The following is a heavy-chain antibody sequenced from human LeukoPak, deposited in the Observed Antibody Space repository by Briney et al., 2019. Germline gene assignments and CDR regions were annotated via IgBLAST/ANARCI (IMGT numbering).Heavy chain of an antibody. V-gene: IGHV4-38-2*02. CDR2: IYHSGST. D-gene: IGHD1-1*01. CDR3: ARVVEPIAYFDY. Sequence: PSETLSLTCTVSGYSISSGYYWGWIRQPPGKGLEWIGSIYHSGSTYYNPSLKSRVTISVDTSKNQFSLKLSSVTAADTAVYYRARVVEPIAYFDYWGQGTLVTVSS. J-gene: IGHJ4*02. CDR1: GYSISSGYY.